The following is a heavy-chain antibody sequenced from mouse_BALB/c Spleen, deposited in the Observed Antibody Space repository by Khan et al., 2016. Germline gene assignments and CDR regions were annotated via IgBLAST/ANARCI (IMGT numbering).Heavy chain of an antibody. CDR2: TNPTNGRT. CDR3: ARIKKIVATYFDD. D-gene: IGHD1-1*01. J-gene: IGHJ2*01. V-gene: IGHV1S81*02. CDR1: GYTFTSYW. Sequence: QVRLQQSGAELVKAGASVKMSCKASGYTFTSYWMHWVKQRLGQGLEWFAETNPTNGRTYYNEKFKSKATLTVDKSSSTAYMPLSGPTFEDSAVYYCARIKKIVATYFDDWGQGTTLTVSS.